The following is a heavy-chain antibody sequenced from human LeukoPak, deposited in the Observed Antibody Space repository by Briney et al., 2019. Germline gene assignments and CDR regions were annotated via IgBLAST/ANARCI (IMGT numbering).Heavy chain of an antibody. V-gene: IGHV3-23*01. Sequence: GGSLRLSCAASGFTFSGYAMSWVRQAPGKGLEWVSAISGSGGSTCDADSVKGRFTISRDNSKNTLYLQMNSLRAEDTAVYYCARDLPLWWSGYYFDYWGQGTLVTVSS. CDR2: ISGSGGST. J-gene: IGHJ4*02. CDR3: ARDLPLWWSGYYFDY. D-gene: IGHD3-3*01. CDR1: GFTFSGYA.